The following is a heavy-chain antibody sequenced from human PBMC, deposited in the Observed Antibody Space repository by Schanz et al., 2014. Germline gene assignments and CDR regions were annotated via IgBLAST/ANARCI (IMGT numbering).Heavy chain of an antibody. J-gene: IGHJ4*02. CDR2: MYYSTSP. CDR3: ARDGRYSGADAGTIDF. CDR1: GVSISSHY. Sequence: QVPLKESGPGLVKPSETLSLTCTVSGVSISSHYWTWIRQPPGKGLELIGYMYYSTSPTYNPSLKSRVTISMDTSKREISLTLRSVTAADTAVYYCARDGRYSGADAGTIDFWGQGTLAIVSS. V-gene: IGHV4-59*11. D-gene: IGHD5-12*01.